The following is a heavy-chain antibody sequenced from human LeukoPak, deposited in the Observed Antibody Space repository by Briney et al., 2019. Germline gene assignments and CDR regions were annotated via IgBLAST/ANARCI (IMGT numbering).Heavy chain of an antibody. J-gene: IGHJ4*02. D-gene: IGHD3-3*01. CDR1: GDSFTNYY. CDR2: VYDTGST. Sequence: SETLSLTCTASGDSFTNYYWSWIRQPPGKRLQWIGYVYDTGSTNYNPSLKSRVSISIDKSKNQFSLKLTSVTAAVTAVYYCARATYYDFWSGWRDCGQGTLVTVSS. V-gene: IGHV4-59*01. CDR3: ARATYYDFWSGWRD.